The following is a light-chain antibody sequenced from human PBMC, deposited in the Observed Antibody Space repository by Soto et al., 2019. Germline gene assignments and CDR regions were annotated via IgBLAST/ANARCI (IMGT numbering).Light chain of an antibody. CDR1: QVITNY. V-gene: IGKV1-33*01. CDR3: QQYENLPYT. Sequence: DIQLTQSASSLSASVGDRVTITCQASQVITNYLNWYQQKPGEAPKLLIYDISTLEIGVPSRFGGSGSGTHFTFTITGLQPEDIATYYCQQYENLPYTFGQGTKLEI. CDR2: DIS. J-gene: IGKJ2*01.